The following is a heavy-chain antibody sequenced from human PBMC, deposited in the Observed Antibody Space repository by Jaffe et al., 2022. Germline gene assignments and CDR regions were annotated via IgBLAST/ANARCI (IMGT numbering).Heavy chain of an antibody. CDR1: GLTFSSYA. CDR3: AKDPADCSSISCHYHFYYYMDV. V-gene: IGHV3-23*01. J-gene: IGHJ6*03. CDR2: ISSGRGDST. D-gene: IGHD2-2*01. Sequence: EVQLLESGGGLVQPGGSLRLSCAVSGLTFSSYAMTWVRLAPGKGLEWVSSISSGRGDSTYYADSVRGRFTVSRDNSKNTLYLQMNGLRAEDTAVYYCAKDPADCSSISCHYHFYYYMDVWGKGTTVTVSS.